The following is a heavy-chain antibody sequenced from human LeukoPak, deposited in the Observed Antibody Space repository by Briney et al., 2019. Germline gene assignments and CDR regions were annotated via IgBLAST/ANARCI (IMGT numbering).Heavy chain of an antibody. CDR3: AREVRYFDWLLLAWFDP. D-gene: IGHD3-9*01. CDR2: IIPIFGTA. J-gene: IGHJ5*02. Sequence: SVKVSCKASGYTFNRYAMNWVRQAPGQGLEWMGGIIPIFGTANYAQKFQGRVTITADESTSTAYMELSSLRSEDTAVYYCAREVRYFDWLLLAWFDPWGQGTLVTVSS. V-gene: IGHV1-69*13. CDR1: GYTFNRYA.